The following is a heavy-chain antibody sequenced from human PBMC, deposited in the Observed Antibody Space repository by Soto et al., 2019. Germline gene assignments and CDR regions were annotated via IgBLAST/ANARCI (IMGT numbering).Heavy chain of an antibody. V-gene: IGHV1-2*04. CDR3: ARDANCLDGSGSYYYYYYMDV. D-gene: IGHD3-10*01. J-gene: IGHJ6*03. Sequence: ASVKVSCKASGYTFTGYYMHWVRQAPGQGLEWMGWINPNSGGTNYAQKFQGWVTMTRDTSISTAYMELSRLRSDDTAVYYCARDANCLDGSGSYYYYYYMDVWGKGTTVTVSS. CDR2: INPNSGGT. CDR1: GYTFTGYY.